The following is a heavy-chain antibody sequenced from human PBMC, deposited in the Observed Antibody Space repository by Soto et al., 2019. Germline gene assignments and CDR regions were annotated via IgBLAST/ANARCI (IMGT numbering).Heavy chain of an antibody. V-gene: IGHV3-21*01. J-gene: IGHJ3*02. CDR3: ARDPNDYDSSGSDAFDS. CDR1: GFTFSSYS. D-gene: IGHD3-22*01. Sequence: GGSLRLSCAASGFTFSSYSMNWVRQAPGKGLEWVSSISSSSSYIYYADSVKGRFTISRDNAKNSLYPQMNSLRAEDTAVYYGARDPNDYDSSGSDAFDSWGQGTMVTVSS. CDR2: ISSSSSYI.